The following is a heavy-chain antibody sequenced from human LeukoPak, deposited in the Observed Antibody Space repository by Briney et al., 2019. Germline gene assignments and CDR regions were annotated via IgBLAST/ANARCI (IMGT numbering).Heavy chain of an antibody. V-gene: IGHV4-59*01. Sequence: KPSETLSFTCTVSGGSISSYYWSWIRQPPGKGLEWIGYIYYSGSTNYNPSLKSRVTISVDTSKNQFSLKLSSVTAADTAVYYCARTASIAAAGTREVYFDYWGQGTLVTVSS. D-gene: IGHD6-13*01. J-gene: IGHJ4*02. CDR1: GGSISSYY. CDR2: IYYSGST. CDR3: ARTASIAAAGTREVYFDY.